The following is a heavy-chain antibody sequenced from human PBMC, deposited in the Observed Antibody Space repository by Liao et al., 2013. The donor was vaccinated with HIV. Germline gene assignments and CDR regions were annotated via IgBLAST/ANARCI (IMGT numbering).Heavy chain of an antibody. CDR2: MYSSGNT. CDR3: ARDPNFWSGPGY. D-gene: IGHD3-3*01. V-gene: IGHV4-4*07. Sequence: QVQLQESGPGLVKPSETLSLTCAVSGGSIGSYYWSWIRQPAGKGLEWIGRMYSSGNTNYNPSLEGRVTMSADRSKNQFSLKLSSVTAADTAVYYCARDPNFWSGPGYWGQGTLVTVSS. CDR1: GGSIGSYY. J-gene: IGHJ4*02.